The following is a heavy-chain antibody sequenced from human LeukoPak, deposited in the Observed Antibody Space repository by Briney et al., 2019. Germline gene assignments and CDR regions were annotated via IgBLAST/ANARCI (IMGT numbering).Heavy chain of an antibody. CDR1: AGTFSSYA. D-gene: IGHD2-15*01. J-gene: IGHJ3*02. CDR2: IILIFVTA. CDR3: ARGGDCSGGSCQSLDAFDI. Sequence: SAKVSCKASAGTFSSYAISWVRQTPGQGLEWMGGIILIFVTANYAQKFQGAVTITADESTSTAYMELSMLRSEDTAVYYCARGGDCSGGSCQSLDAFDIWGQGTMVTVSS. V-gene: IGHV1-69*13.